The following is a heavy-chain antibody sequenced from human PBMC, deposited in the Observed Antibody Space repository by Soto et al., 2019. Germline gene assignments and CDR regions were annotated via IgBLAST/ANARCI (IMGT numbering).Heavy chain of an antibody. J-gene: IGHJ6*04. D-gene: IGHD3-10*01. CDR2: ISAYNGNT. Sequence: GESLKISCKASGYTFTSYGISWVRQAPGQGLEWMGWISAYNGNTNYAQKLQGRVTMTTDTSTSTAYMELRSLRSDDTAVYYCARSWKGMVRGEWMDVWGKGTTVTVSS. CDR1: GYTFTSYG. CDR3: ARSWKGMVRGEWMDV. V-gene: IGHV1-18*01.